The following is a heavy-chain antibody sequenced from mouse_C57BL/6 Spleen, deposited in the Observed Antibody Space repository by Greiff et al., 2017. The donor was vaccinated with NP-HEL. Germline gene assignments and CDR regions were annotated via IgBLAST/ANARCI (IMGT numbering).Heavy chain of an antibody. Sequence: EVMLVESGEGLVKPGGSLKLSCAASGFTFSSYAMSWVRQTPEKRLEWVAYISSGGDYIYYADTVKGRFTISRDNARNTLYLQMSSLKSEDTAMYYCTSLSTMVTTTFSWFAYWGQGTLVTVSA. CDR3: TSLSTMVTTTFSWFAY. J-gene: IGHJ3*01. V-gene: IGHV5-9-1*02. D-gene: IGHD2-2*01. CDR2: ISSGGDYI. CDR1: GFTFSSYA.